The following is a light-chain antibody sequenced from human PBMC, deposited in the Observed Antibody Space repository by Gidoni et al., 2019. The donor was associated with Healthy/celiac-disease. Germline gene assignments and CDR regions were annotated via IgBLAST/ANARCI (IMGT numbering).Light chain of an antibody. CDR2: AAS. J-gene: IGKJ2*01. CDR1: QGISSY. Sequence: DIQLTQSPSFLSASVGDRVTITCWVSQGISSYLAWYQQKPGKVPKLLIYAASTLQSGVPSRFSGSGSGTEFTLTISRLQPEDFATYCCQQLNSYPYTFGQGTKLEIK. V-gene: IGKV1-9*01. CDR3: QQLNSYPYT.